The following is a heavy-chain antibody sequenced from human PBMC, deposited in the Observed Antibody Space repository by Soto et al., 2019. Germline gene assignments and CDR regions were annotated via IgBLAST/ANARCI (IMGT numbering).Heavy chain of an antibody. Sequence: LRLSCTASGFTFTSYGMGWVRQAPGKGLQWVSTIRGDGGQTYYTDSVKGRFSISRDNSKNTVYLQMDSLRAEDTAMYFCARDVGLDSDDFFAYWGQGTQVTVSS. CDR1: GFTFTSYG. D-gene: IGHD3-9*01. CDR2: IRGDGGQT. V-gene: IGHV3-23*01. J-gene: IGHJ4*02. CDR3: ARDVGLDSDDFFAY.